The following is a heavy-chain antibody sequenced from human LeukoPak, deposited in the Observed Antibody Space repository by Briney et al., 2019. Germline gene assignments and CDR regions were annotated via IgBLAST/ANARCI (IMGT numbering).Heavy chain of an antibody. V-gene: IGHV4-39*01. D-gene: IGHD6-19*01. CDR3: ARLGSGWFL. CDR2: IYYSGST. CDR1: GGSISSSSYY. J-gene: IGHJ4*02. Sequence: KPSETLSLTCTVSGGSISSSSYYWGWIRRPPGKGLEWIGSIYYSGSTYYNPSLKSRVTISVDTSKNQFSLKLSSVTAADTAVYYCARLGSGWFLWSQGTLVTVSS.